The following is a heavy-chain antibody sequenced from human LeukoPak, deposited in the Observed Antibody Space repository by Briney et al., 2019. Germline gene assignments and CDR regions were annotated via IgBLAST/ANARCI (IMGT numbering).Heavy chain of an antibody. J-gene: IGHJ3*01. V-gene: IGHV3-72*01. CDR3: VIWSKATVSGKRAAFDL. CDR1: GFTFSDHY. D-gene: IGHD6-19*01. Sequence: QPGGSLRLSCVASGFTFSDHYMESVRQTRGEGLGWVSRIRNKTNTCSTEYAASLKGSFTISRDDSKKSLYLQMSTAKTEETALYSSVIWSKATVSGKRAAFDLSGQGRMVTASS. CDR2: IRNKTNTCST.